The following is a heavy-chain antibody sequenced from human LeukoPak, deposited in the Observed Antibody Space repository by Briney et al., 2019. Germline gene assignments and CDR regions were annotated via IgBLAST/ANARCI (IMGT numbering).Heavy chain of an antibody. Sequence: SETLSLTCAVYGGSFSGYYWSWIRQPPRKGLEWIGEINHSGSTNYNPSLKSRVTISVDTSKNQFSLKLSSVTAADTAVYYCARGRRDMWGSSSQGWFDPWGQGTLVTVSS. J-gene: IGHJ5*02. CDR2: INHSGST. CDR1: GGSFSGYY. D-gene: IGHD6-6*01. V-gene: IGHV4-34*01. CDR3: ARGRRDMWGSSSQGWFDP.